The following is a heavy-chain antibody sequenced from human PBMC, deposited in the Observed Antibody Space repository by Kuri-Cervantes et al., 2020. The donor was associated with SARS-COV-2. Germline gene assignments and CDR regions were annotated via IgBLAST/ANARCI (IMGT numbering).Heavy chain of an antibody. Sequence: ETLSLTCAASGFTISSNYMSWVRQAPGKGLEWVSVIYSGGSTYYADSVKGRFTISRDNSKNTLYLQMNSLRAEDTAVYYCAKGSPGITIFGVVIIDPSDAFDIWGQGTMVTVSS. CDR1: GFTISSNY. V-gene: IGHV3-66*02. CDR2: IYSGGST. CDR3: AKGSPGITIFGVVIIDPSDAFDI. J-gene: IGHJ3*02. D-gene: IGHD3-3*01.